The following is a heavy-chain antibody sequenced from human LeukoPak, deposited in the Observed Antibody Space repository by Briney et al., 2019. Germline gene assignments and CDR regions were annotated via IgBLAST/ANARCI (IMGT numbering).Heavy chain of an antibody. D-gene: IGHD3-3*01. CDR1: GFTFSSYA. V-gene: IGHV3-15*01. CDR3: TTLDFWSGTPYYYYYMDV. J-gene: IGHJ6*03. Sequence: GGSLRLSCAASGFTFSSYAMSWVRQAPGKGLEWVGRIKSKTDGGTTDYAAPVKGRFTISRDDSKSTLYLQMNSLKTEDTAVYYCTTLDFWSGTPYYYYYMDVWGKGTTVTVSS. CDR2: IKSKTDGGTT.